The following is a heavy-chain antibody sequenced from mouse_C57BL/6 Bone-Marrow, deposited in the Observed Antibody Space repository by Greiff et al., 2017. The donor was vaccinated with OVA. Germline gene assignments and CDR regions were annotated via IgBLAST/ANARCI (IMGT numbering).Heavy chain of an antibody. CDR2: IDPSDSYT. J-gene: IGHJ2*01. V-gene: IGHV1-59*01. D-gene: IGHD1-1*01. CDR1: GYTFTSYW. CDR3: ARDWHYGSLDY. Sequence: QVQLQQPGAELVRPGTSVKLSCKASGYTFTSYWMHWVKQRPGQGLEWIGVIDPSDSYTNYNQNFKGKATLTVDTSSSTAYMQLSSLTSEDAAVYYCARDWHYGSLDYWGQGTTLTVSS.